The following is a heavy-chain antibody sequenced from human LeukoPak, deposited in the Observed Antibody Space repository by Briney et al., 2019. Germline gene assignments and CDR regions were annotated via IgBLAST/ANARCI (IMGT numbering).Heavy chain of an antibody. CDR2: IHYSGST. CDR1: GGSIGGFF. J-gene: IGHJ5*02. Sequence: SETLSLTCTVSGGSIGGFFWSWIRQPPGKALEWIGYIHYSGSTKYNPSLKSRVTISVDTSENQFSLTLNSVTAADTAVYYCARSRGGYGDYGSWFDPWGQGILVTVSS. CDR3: ARSRGGYGDYGSWFDP. D-gene: IGHD3-16*01. V-gene: IGHV4-59*01.